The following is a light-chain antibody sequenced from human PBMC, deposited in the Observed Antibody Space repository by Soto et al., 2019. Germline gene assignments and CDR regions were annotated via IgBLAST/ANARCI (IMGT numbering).Light chain of an antibody. CDR3: SSYTSSSTYV. CDR1: SSDVGGYNY. J-gene: IGLJ1*01. Sequence: QSVFAQPASVSGSPGQSITISCTGTSSDVGGYNYVSWYQQHPGKAPKLMIYDVSNRPSGVSNRFSGSKSGNTASLTISGLQAEDEADYYCSSYTSSSTYVFGTGTKVTVL. V-gene: IGLV2-14*01. CDR2: DVS.